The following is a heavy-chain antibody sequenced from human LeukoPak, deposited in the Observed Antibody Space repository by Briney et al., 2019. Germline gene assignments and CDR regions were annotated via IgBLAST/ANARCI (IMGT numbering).Heavy chain of an antibody. CDR1: GGSISSYY. CDR2: IYYSGST. V-gene: IGHV4-59*01. Sequence: SETLSLTCTVSGGSISSYYWSWLRQPPGKGLEWIGYIYYSGSTNYNPSLKSRVTISVDTSKNQFSLKLSSVTAADTAVYYCARGYSGYDPTYFDYWGQGTLVTVSS. D-gene: IGHD5-12*01. J-gene: IGHJ4*02. CDR3: ARGYSGYDPTYFDY.